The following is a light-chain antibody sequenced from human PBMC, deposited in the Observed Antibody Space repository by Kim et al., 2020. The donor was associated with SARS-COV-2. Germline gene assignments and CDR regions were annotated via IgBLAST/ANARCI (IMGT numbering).Light chain of an antibody. V-gene: IGLV1-44*01. CDR2: SNN. Sequence: ELTQPPSASGTPGQSISISCSGGSSNIGSRTVNWYQQLPGTAPKLLIFSNNQRPSGVPDRFSGSKSGTSASLAISGLQSEDEADYYCAAWDDSLNGLAFGGGTQLTV. J-gene: IGLJ2*01. CDR1: SSNIGSRT. CDR3: AAWDDSLNGLA.